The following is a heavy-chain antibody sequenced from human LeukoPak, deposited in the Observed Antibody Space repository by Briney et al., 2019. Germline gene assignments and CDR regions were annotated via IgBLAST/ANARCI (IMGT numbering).Heavy chain of an antibody. CDR3: ATGLRLYYDYVWGSYRHDDAFDI. J-gene: IGHJ3*02. CDR2: MNPNSGNT. D-gene: IGHD3-16*02. Sequence: ASVKVSCKASGYTFTSYDINWVRQATGQGLEWMGWMNPNSGNTGYAQKFQGRVTITRNTSISTAYMELSSLRSEDTAVYYCATGLRLYYDYVWGSYRHDDAFDIWGQGTMVTVSS. CDR1: GYTFTSYD. V-gene: IGHV1-8*03.